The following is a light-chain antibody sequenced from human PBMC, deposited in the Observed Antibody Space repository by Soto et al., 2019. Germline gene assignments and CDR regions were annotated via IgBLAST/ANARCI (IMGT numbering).Light chain of an antibody. CDR1: SSIIGAGYD. Sequence: QSVLTQPPSVSGAPGQRVTISFTGSSSIIGAGYDVHWYQQLPGTAPKLLIYGNNNRPSGVPDRFSGSKSGTSASLAITGLQAEDEADYYCQSYDSSLSGHVVFGGGCKLTVL. CDR2: GNN. J-gene: IGLJ2*01. CDR3: QSYDSSLSGHVV. V-gene: IGLV1-40*01.